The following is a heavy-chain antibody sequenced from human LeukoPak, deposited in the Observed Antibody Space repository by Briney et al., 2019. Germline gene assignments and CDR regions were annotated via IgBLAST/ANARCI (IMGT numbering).Heavy chain of an antibody. V-gene: IGHV4-39*07. D-gene: IGHD3-22*01. J-gene: IGHJ3*02. CDR1: GGSITSTNYY. CDR2: FYYSGST. Sequence: SEALSLTCSVSGGSITSTNYYWGWIRQPPGKGLEWIGSFYYSGSTYYNPSLKSRVTISVDTSKNQFSLKLSSVTAADTAVYFCARGPYSYDSSGAFDIWGQGTMVTVSS. CDR3: ARGPYSYDSSGAFDI.